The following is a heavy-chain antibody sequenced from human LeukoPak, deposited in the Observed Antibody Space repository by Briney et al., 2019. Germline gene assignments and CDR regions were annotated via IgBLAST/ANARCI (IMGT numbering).Heavy chain of an antibody. CDR2: IYYSGST. CDR1: GGSISSSSYY. Sequence: SETLSLTCTVSGGSISSSSYYWGWIRQPPGKGLEWIGSIYYSGSTYYNPSLKSRVTISVDTSKNQFSLKLSSVTAADTAVYYCARHYLGWYGVDYFDYWGQGTLVTVSS. D-gene: IGHD6-19*01. CDR3: ARHYLGWYGVDYFDY. V-gene: IGHV4-39*01. J-gene: IGHJ4*02.